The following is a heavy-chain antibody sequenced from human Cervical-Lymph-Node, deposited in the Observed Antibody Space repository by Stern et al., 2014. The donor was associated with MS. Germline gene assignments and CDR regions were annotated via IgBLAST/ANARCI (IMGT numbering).Heavy chain of an antibody. J-gene: IGHJ6*02. Sequence: EVQLVESGGGLVQPGRSLRLSCEASGLTFADHAMFWVRQVPGKGLEWVSGITWKNGHVGYAESVKGRFTISRDNAKNSLYLDMNSLRTEDTAFYYCAAGIHGFHYDMAVWGPGTTVTVSS. CDR2: ITWKNGHV. CDR3: AAGIHGFHYDMAV. V-gene: IGHV3-9*01. CDR1: GLTFADHA. D-gene: IGHD5-24*01.